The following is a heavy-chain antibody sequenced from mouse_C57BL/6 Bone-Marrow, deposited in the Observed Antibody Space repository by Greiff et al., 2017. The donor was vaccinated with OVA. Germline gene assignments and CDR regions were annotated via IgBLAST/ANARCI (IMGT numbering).Heavy chain of an antibody. J-gene: IGHJ2*01. D-gene: IGHD6-1*01. Sequence: VQLKESGAELVRPGASVKLSCTASGFNIKDDYMHWVKLRPEQGSEWIGWIDPENGDTEYASKFQGKATILAETSSNTAYLQLSSLTSEDTAVYYCTTWSLFGRWGQGATLAVSA. V-gene: IGHV14-4*01. CDR2: IDPENGDT. CDR1: GFNIKDDY. CDR3: TTWSLFGR.